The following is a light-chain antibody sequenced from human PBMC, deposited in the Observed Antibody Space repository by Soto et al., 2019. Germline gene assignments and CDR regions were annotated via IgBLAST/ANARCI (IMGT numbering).Light chain of an antibody. Sequence: LTQPASVSGSPGQSIAISCTGTSSDVGGYNYVSWYQQHPGKAPKLMIHEVSNRPSGISDRFSGSKSGNTASLTISGLQADDEADYYCSSHTSYSTRVFGTGTKVTVL. CDR3: SSHTSYSTRV. CDR1: SSDVGGYNY. V-gene: IGLV2-14*01. CDR2: EVS. J-gene: IGLJ1*01.